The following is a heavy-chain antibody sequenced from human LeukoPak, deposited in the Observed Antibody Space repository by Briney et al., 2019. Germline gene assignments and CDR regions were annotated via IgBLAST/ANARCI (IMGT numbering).Heavy chain of an antibody. CDR3: ARAMDKCGDYDY. J-gene: IGHJ4*02. CDR2: INPSGGST. V-gene: IGHV1-46*01. D-gene: IGHD4-17*01. CDR1: GGTFSSYA. Sequence: ASVKVSCKASGGTFSSYAISWVRQAPGQGLEWMGIINPSGGSTSYAQKFQGRVTMTRDTSTSTVYMELSSLRSEDTAVYYCARAMDKCGDYDYWGQGTLVTVSS.